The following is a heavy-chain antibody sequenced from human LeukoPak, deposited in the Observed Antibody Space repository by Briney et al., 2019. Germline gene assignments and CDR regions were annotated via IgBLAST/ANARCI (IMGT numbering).Heavy chain of an antibody. V-gene: IGHV3-23*01. Sequence: PGGSLRLSCAASGFTFSSYAMSWVRQAPGKGLEWVSAISGSGGSTYYADSVKGRFTISRDNSKNTLYLQMSSLRAEDTAVYYCAKKDIVVVPAASYMDVWGKGTTVTVSS. CDR3: AKKDIVVVPAASYMDV. D-gene: IGHD2-2*01. CDR1: GFTFSSYA. J-gene: IGHJ6*03. CDR2: ISGSGGST.